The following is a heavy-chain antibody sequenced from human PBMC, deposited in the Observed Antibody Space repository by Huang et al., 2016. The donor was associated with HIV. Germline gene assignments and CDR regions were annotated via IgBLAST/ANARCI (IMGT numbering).Heavy chain of an antibody. CDR1: ADTFSSYA. CDR3: ARVSRATAAGFAFDI. D-gene: IGHD2-15*01. CDR2: IIPPLGTT. Sequence: QVQLVQSGAEVKKPGSSVKVSCKASADTFSSYAITWVRQAPGQGLEWMGGIIPPLGTTDDAQKFQDRVTMTADESTNTAYMELSSLRSEDTAVYFCARVSRATAAGFAFDIWGQGTMVTVSS. J-gene: IGHJ3*02. V-gene: IGHV1-69*13.